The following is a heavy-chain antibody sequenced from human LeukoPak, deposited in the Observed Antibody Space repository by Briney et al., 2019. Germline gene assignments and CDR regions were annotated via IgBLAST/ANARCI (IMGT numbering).Heavy chain of an antibody. CDR3: ARGRDGYNGDDAFDI. Sequence: PSETLSLTCTVSGGSISSYYWSWIRQPAGKGLEWIGRIYTSGSTNYNPSLKSRVTMSVDTSKNQSSLKLSSVTAADTAVYYCARGRDGYNGDDAFDIWGQGTMVTVSS. D-gene: IGHD5-24*01. J-gene: IGHJ3*02. CDR2: IYTSGST. V-gene: IGHV4-4*07. CDR1: GGSISSYY.